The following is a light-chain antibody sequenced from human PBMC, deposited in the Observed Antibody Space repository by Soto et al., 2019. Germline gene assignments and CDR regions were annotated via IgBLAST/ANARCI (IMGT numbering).Light chain of an antibody. CDR2: GAS. Sequence: EIVLTQSPGTLSLSPGERATLSCRASQSVSSSYLAWYQQKPGQAPRLLIYGASSRATGIPDRFSGSGSGTDFPLTISRLEHEDFALYYCQQYGSSPWTFGQGTKVEIK. J-gene: IGKJ1*01. CDR1: QSVSSSY. CDR3: QQYGSSPWT. V-gene: IGKV3-20*01.